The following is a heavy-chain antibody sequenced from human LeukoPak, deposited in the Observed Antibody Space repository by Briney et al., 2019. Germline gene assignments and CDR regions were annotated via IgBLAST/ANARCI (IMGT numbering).Heavy chain of an antibody. D-gene: IGHD5-18*01. J-gene: IGHJ4*02. CDR1: GFTFSSFN. CDR3: ARERGYSYGYGDY. CDR2: IGSSSTYE. Sequence: GGSLRLSCAASGFTFSSFNMNWVRQAPGKGLEWVSSIGSSSTYEYYADSVKGRFTISRDNAENSLYLQMDSLRDEDTAVYYCARERGYSYGYGDYWSQGTLVTVSS. V-gene: IGHV3-21*01.